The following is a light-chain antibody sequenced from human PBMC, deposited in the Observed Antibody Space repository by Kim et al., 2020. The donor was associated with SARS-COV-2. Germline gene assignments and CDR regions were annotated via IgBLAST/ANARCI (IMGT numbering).Light chain of an antibody. CDR2: DVS. Sequence: GQSLTISCSGSSSDVGGYNYVSWYQHHPGNAPNLMIYDVSKRPSGVSHRFSGYKSGNTASLTISGLQAEDEADYYCSSYTSSSTPVFGGGTKLTVL. CDR3: SSYTSSSTPV. V-gene: IGLV2-14*03. J-gene: IGLJ3*02. CDR1: SSDVGGYNY.